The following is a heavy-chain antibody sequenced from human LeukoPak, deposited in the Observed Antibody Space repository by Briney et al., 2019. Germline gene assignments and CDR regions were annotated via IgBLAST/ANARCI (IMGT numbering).Heavy chain of an antibody. CDR1: GGSVSSSSYY. J-gene: IGHJ4*02. D-gene: IGHD2-15*01. V-gene: IGHV4-39*01. CDR3: ARGYCSVGSCSAIGVFDS. CDR2: VYYSGST. Sequence: SETLSLTCTVSGGSVSSSSYYWGWIRQPPGKGLEWIGSVYYSGSTYYNPSLKSRVTISVDASKNQFSLKLCSVTAADTAVYYCARGYCSVGSCSAIGVFDSWGPGTLVTVSS.